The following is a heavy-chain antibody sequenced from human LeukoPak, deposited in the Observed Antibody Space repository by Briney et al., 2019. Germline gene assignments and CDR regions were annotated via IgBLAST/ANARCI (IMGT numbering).Heavy chain of an antibody. J-gene: IGHJ4*02. CDR1: GFSFSHYA. V-gene: IGHV3-21*01. CDR3: AKDRYYYDSSGYYYFDY. D-gene: IGHD3-22*01. Sequence: PGGSLRLSCAGSGFSFSHYAINWVRQAPGKGLEWVSSITSSSDYIYYADSVKGRFTISRDNAKNLLYLQMNSLRAEDTAVYYCAKDRYYYDSSGYYYFDYWGQGTLVTVSS. CDR2: ITSSSDYI.